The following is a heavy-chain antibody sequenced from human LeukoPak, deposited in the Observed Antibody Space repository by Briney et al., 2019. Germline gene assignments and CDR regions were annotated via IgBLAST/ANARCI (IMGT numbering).Heavy chain of an antibody. CDR2: IIPILGTS. D-gene: IGHD1-26*01. CDR1: GYTFTGYY. CDR3: ARAIMGSTYFEY. Sequence: SVKVSCKASGYTFTGYYIHWVRQAPGQGLEWMGGIIPILGTSNYAQKFQGRVTITADEPTSTAYMELSSLTSEDTAVYYCARAIMGSTYFEYWGQGTLVTVSS. J-gene: IGHJ4*02. V-gene: IGHV1-69*13.